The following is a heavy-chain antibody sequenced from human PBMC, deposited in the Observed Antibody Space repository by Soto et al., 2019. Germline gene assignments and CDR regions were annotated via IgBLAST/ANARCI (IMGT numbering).Heavy chain of an antibody. J-gene: IGHJ4*02. CDR2: VKNRANSYTT. V-gene: IGHV3-72*01. Sequence: VQLVESGGGLVQPGGSLRLSCAASGFTFNDHYMDWVRQAPGKGLEWVGRVKNRANSYTTEYAASVKGRFTISRDDSKNSVSLQMNSLNTEDTAVYYCTRARSYYGGMIDYWGQGTLVTVSS. CDR1: GFTFNDHY. D-gene: IGHD3-3*01. CDR3: TRARSYYGGMIDY.